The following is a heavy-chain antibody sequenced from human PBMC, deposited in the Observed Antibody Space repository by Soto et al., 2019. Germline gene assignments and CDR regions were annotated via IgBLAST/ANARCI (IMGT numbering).Heavy chain of an antibody. CDR1: SGSIKTDVW. J-gene: IGHJ4*02. D-gene: IGHD6-19*01. V-gene: IGHV4-4*02. Sequence: CTVSSGSIKTDVWWSWLRRPPGKGLEWIGEIYQNGHTNYNPSLKSRVTMSVDTSKNHFSLMLTSVTAADTAMYYCAQDAAVAGETDRFDYWGQGILVTVSS. CDR3: AQDAAVAGETDRFDY. CDR2: IYQNGHT.